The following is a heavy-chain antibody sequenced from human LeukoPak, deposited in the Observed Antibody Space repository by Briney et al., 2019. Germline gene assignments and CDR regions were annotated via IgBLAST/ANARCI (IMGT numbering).Heavy chain of an antibody. D-gene: IGHD3-10*01. V-gene: IGHV3-69-1*01. CDR1: GFTFSAYT. CDR2: IAASGST. Sequence: PGGSLRLSCATTGFTFSAYTMNWVRQAPGKGLEWVSSIAASGSTYYLDSVKGRFTISGDNAKTSLHLQMSSLRAEDTAVYYCARSLGGWYYGAGYSPGEWGQGTLVTVSS. J-gene: IGHJ4*02. CDR3: ARSLGGWYYGAGYSPGE.